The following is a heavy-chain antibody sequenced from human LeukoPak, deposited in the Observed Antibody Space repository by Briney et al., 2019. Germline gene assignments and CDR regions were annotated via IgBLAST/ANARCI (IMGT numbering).Heavy chain of an antibody. V-gene: IGHV3-64*01. CDR3: ARARSFWSGYPVFFDS. D-gene: IGHD3-3*01. CDR2: ISTTGETT. Sequence: GGSLRLSCAASGFIFNSYAMTWVRQSPGKGLQYVSAISTTGETTYYANPLQDRFTVSRDNSKNTLYLQMGSLRPEDTAVYFCARARSFWSGYPVFFDSWCRGILVTVSS. J-gene: IGHJ4*02. CDR1: GFIFNSYA.